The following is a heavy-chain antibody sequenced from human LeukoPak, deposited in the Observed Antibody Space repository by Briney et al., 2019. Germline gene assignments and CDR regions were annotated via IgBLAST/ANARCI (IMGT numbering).Heavy chain of an antibody. Sequence: SGTLSLTCAVSGGSISSSNWWSWVRQPPGKGLEWIGEIYHSGSTNYNPSLKSRVTISVDKSKNQFSLKLSSVTAADTAVYYCARGHYYGSGGNWFDPWGQGTLVTVSS. CDR2: IYHSGST. CDR3: ARGHYYGSGGNWFDP. V-gene: IGHV4-4*02. CDR1: GGSISSSNW. D-gene: IGHD3-10*01. J-gene: IGHJ5*02.